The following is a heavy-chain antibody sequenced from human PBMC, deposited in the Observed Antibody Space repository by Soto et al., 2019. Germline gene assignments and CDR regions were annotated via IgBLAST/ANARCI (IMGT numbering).Heavy chain of an antibody. V-gene: IGHV1-18*01. CDR1: GYIFVNYG. CDR3: VMVDNYVTPTPQDV. D-gene: IGHD3-16*01. Sequence: QVQLVQSGDEVKKPGASVKVSCKASGYIFVNYGIAWVRQAPGQGLEWMGWISPYTGNTHSATKVQGRLTMTTDTSRRTAYMDLGSLTSDDTAVYYCVMVDNYVTPTPQDVWGQGTTVTVSS. CDR2: ISPYTGNT. J-gene: IGHJ6*02.